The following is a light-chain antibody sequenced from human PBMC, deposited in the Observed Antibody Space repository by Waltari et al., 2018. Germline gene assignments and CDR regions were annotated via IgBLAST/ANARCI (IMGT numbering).Light chain of an antibody. CDR2: NDN. CDR3: AAWDDSLNGQV. CDR1: SSNIGSNT. J-gene: IGLJ3*02. V-gene: IGLV1-44*01. Sequence: QSVLTQPPSASGTPGQRVTISCAGGSSNIGSNTVNWYQHLPGTAPKLLIYNDNQRASGVPDRFSGSKSGTSASLAISGLQSEDEVDYYCAAWDDSLNGQVFGGGTKLTVL.